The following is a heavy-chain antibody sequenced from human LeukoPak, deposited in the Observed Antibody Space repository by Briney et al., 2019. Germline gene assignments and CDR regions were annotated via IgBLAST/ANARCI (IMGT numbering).Heavy chain of an antibody. Sequence: ASVKVSCKASGYTFTGYYMHWVRQAPGQGLEWMGWINPNSGGTNYAQKFQGRVTMTRDTSISTAYMELSRLRSDDTAVYYCARSFEGLDYSGSYYYYGMDVWGQGTTVTVSS. J-gene: IGHJ6*02. D-gene: IGHD1-26*01. CDR3: ARSFEGLDYSGSYYYYGMDV. V-gene: IGHV1-2*02. CDR2: INPNSGGT. CDR1: GYTFTGYY.